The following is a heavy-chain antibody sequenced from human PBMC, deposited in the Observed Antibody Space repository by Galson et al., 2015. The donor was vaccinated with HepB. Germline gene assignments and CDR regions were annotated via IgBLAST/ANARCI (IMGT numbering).Heavy chain of an antibody. CDR1: GGAFSNYP. CDR2: IIPILGTT. D-gene: IGHD1-7*01. CDR3: ARDSGGTYYYRMDV. J-gene: IGHJ6*02. Sequence: SVKVSCKASGGAFSNYPISWVRQVPGQGLEWMGGIIPILGTTNYAQKFQGRVMITADESTSTAYMELSSLRSEDTTVYYCARDSGGTYYYRMDVWSQGTTVTVSS. V-gene: IGHV1-69*13.